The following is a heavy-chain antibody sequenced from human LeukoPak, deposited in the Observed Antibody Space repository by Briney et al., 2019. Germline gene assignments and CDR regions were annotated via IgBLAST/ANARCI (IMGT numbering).Heavy chain of an antibody. CDR2: ISDSGKTK. CDR1: GFAFSSSE. CDR3: ARDYSGWSLDP. V-gene: IGHV3-48*03. J-gene: IGHJ5*02. Sequence: GGSLRLSCAASGFAFSSSEMNWVRQAPGKGLEWVSYISDSGKTKYYADSVKGRFTISRDNAKNSLYLQMNSLRAEDTAVYYCARDYSGWSLDPWGQGTLVTVSS. D-gene: IGHD5-12*01.